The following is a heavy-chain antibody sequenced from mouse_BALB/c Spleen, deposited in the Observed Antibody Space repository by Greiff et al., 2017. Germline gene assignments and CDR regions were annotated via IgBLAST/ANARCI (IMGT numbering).Heavy chain of an antibody. J-gene: IGHJ3*01. V-gene: IGHV5-9-4*01. CDR1: GFTFSSYA. CDR2: ISSGGSYT. Sequence: EVKLMESGGGLVKPGGSLKLSCAASGFTFSSYAMSWVRQSPEKRLEWVAEISSGGSYTYYPDTVTGRFTISRDNAKNTLYLEMSSLRSEDTAMYYCAREGGYDVPFAYWGQGTLVTVSA. D-gene: IGHD2-2*01. CDR3: AREGGYDVPFAY.